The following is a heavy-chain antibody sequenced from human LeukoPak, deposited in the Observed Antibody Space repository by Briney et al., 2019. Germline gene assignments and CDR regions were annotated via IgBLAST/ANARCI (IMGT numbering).Heavy chain of an antibody. CDR1: GGSFSGYY. CDR3: ARDRIVGATSFDI. Sequence: SETLSLTCAVYGGSFSGYYWSWIRQPPGKGLEWIGEINHSGSTNYNPSLKSRVTISVDTSKNQFSLKLSSVTAADTAVYYCARDRIVGATSFDIWGQGTMVTVSS. CDR2: INHSGST. D-gene: IGHD1-26*01. V-gene: IGHV4-34*01. J-gene: IGHJ3*02.